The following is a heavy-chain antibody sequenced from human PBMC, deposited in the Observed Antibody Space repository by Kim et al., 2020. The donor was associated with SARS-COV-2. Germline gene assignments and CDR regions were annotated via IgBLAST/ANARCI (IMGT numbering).Heavy chain of an antibody. V-gene: IGHV3-23*01. Sequence: GGSLRLSCAASEFPFNTYAMSWVRQAPGRGLEWVSTVSDSGVTTFYADSVKGRFTISRDNSKNTLFLHMNSLRVEDTAVYYCTGCRGGLRFHSFDYWGQGTLVTVSS. CDR2: VSDSGVTT. CDR1: EFPFNTYA. D-gene: IGHD3-10*01. J-gene: IGHJ4*02. CDR3: TGCRGGLRFHSFDY.